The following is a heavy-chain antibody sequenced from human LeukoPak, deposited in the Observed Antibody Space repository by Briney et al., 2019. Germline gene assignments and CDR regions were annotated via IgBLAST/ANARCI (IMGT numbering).Heavy chain of an antibody. Sequence: SETLSLTCTVSGGSISSGGYYWSWIRQPPGKGLEWIGYIYHSGSTYYNPSLKSRVTISVDRSKNQFSLKLSSVTAADTAVYYCARSNQLLKTYYFDYWGQGTLVTVSS. J-gene: IGHJ4*02. D-gene: IGHD2-2*01. CDR1: GGSISSGGYY. CDR2: IYHSGST. CDR3: ARSNQLLKTYYFDY. V-gene: IGHV4-30-2*01.